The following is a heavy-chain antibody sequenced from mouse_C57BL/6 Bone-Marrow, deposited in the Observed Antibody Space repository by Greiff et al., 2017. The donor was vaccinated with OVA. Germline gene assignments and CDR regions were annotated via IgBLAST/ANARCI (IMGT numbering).Heavy chain of an antibody. CDR3: AKDSYYYGGLYWYFGV. D-gene: IGHD1-1*02. Sequence: DVQLQESGPGLVKPSQSLSLTCSVTGYSITSGYYWNWIRQFPGNKLEWMGYISYDGSNNYNPSLKNRISITRDTSKNQFFLKLNSVTTEDTATYYCAKDSYYYGGLYWYFGVWGTGATVT. V-gene: IGHV3-6*01. CDR2: ISYDGSN. CDR1: GYSITSGYY. J-gene: IGHJ1*03.